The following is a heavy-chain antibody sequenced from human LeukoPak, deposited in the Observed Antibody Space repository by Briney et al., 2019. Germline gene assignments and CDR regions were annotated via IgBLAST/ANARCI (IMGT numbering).Heavy chain of an antibody. V-gene: IGHV3-48*01. CDR2: ISSSSSTI. CDR3: ARVTILAAFDI. D-gene: IGHD4-11*01. CDR1: GFTFSSYS. J-gene: IGHJ3*02. Sequence: GGSLRLSCAASGFTFSSYSMNWVRQAPGKGLEWVSYISSSSSTIYYADSVKGRFTISRDNAKNSLYLQMNSLRAEDTAVYYCARVTILAAFDIWGQGTMVTVSS.